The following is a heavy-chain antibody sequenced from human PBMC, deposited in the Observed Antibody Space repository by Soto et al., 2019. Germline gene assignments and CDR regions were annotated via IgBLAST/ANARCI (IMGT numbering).Heavy chain of an antibody. CDR1: GGTFSSYA. CDR2: IIPIFGTA. D-gene: IGHD4-17*01. CDR3: ARGASWPYDYGDYLANYYYYGMDV. J-gene: IGHJ6*02. Sequence: SVKVSCKASGGTFSSYAISWVRQAPGQGLEWMGGIIPIFGTANYAQKFQGRVTITADESTSTAYMELSSLRSEDTAVYYCARGASWPYDYGDYLANYYYYGMDVWGQGTTVTVSS. V-gene: IGHV1-69*13.